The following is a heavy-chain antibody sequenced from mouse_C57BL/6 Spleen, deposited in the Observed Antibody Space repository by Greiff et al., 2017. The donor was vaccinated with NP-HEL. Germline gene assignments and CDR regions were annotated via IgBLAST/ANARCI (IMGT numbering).Heavy chain of an antibody. CDR3: ARNYYYGSLVYAMDY. CDR1: GFSLTSYA. Sequence: VKLVESGPGLVAPSQSLSITCTVSGFSLTSYAISWVRQPPGKGLEWLGVIWTGGGTNYNSALKSRLSISKDNSKSQVFLKMNSLQTDDTARYYCARNYYYGSLVYAMDYWGQGTSVTVSS. D-gene: IGHD1-1*01. V-gene: IGHV2-9-1*01. CDR2: IWTGGGT. J-gene: IGHJ4*01.